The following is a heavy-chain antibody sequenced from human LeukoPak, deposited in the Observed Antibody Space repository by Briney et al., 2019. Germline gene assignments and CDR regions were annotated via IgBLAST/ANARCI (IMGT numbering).Heavy chain of an antibody. Sequence: GGSLRLSCAASGFTFSSYWMTWVRQAPGKGLEWVASINQDGSEKYYVDSVKGRFTISRDNTKNLVYLQINSLRAEDTAVYYCARESGSVTSEVDFDYWGQGTLVTVSS. J-gene: IGHJ4*02. CDR2: INQDGSEK. CDR3: ARESGSVTSEVDFDY. CDR1: GFTFSSYW. D-gene: IGHD4-17*01. V-gene: IGHV3-7*01.